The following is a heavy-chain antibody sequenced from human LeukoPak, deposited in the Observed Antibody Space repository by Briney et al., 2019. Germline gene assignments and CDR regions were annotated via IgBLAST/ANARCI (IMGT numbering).Heavy chain of an antibody. CDR3: ARDRIFGVVHSHYYYYGMDV. Sequence: TGGSLRLSCAASGFTFSSYWMYWVRQAPGKGPVWVARINTDGSSLNYADSVKGRFTISRDNAKNTLYLQMNSLRAEDTAVYYCARDRIFGVVHSHYYYYGMDVWGQGTTVTVSS. J-gene: IGHJ6*02. D-gene: IGHD3-3*01. V-gene: IGHV3-74*01. CDR2: INTDGSSL. CDR1: GFTFSSYW.